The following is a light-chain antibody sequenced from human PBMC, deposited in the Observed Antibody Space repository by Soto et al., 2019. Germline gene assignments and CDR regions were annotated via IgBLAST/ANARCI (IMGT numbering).Light chain of an antibody. Sequence: QSVLTQPASVSGSPGQSITISCTGTSSDVGSYNLVSWYQQHPGKAPKLMIYEGSKRPSGVSNRFSGSKSGNTASLTISGLQAEDEADYYCCSYAGSIYVVFGGGTKVTVL. CDR1: SSDVGSYNL. CDR2: EGS. CDR3: CSYAGSIYVV. J-gene: IGLJ2*01. V-gene: IGLV2-23*01.